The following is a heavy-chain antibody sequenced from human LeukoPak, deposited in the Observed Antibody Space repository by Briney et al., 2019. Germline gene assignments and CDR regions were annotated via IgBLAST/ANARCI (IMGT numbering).Heavy chain of an antibody. V-gene: IGHV3-23*01. Sequence: GGSLRLSCAASGFTFSSYAMSWVRQAPGKGLEWVSAISGSGGSTYYADSVKGRFTISRDNSKNTLYLQMNSLRAEDTAVYFCAKALSRRVMMVVVQAFDYWGQGTLVTVSS. J-gene: IGHJ4*02. CDR2: ISGSGGST. D-gene: IGHD3-22*01. CDR1: GFTFSSYA. CDR3: AKALSRRVMMVVVQAFDY.